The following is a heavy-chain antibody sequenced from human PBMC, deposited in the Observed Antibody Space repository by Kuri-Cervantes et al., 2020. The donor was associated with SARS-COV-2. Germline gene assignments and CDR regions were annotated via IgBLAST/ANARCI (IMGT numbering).Heavy chain of an antibody. V-gene: IGHV1-8*01. CDR2: MNPNSGNT. J-gene: IGHJ4*02. Sequence: ASVKVSCKASGYTFTSYDINWVRQATGQGLEWMGWMNPNSGNTGYAQKFQGRVARTRNTSISTAYMELSSLRSEDTAVYYCAISSPNTIFGVVIDYWGQGTLVTVSS. CDR3: AISSPNTIFGVVIDY. D-gene: IGHD3-3*01. CDR1: GYTFTSYD.